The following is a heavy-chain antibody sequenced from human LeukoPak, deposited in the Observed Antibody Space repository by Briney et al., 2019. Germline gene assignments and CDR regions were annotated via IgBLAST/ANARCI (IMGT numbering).Heavy chain of an antibody. D-gene: IGHD3-22*01. CDR2: IIPIFGTA. Sequence: SVKVSCKASGGTFSSYAISWVRQATGQGLEWMGGIIPIFGTANYAQKFQGRVTMTRDTSTSTVYMELSSLRSEDTAVYYCAREDDSSGSCDYWGQGTLVTVSS. J-gene: IGHJ4*02. CDR3: AREDDSSGSCDY. V-gene: IGHV1-69*05. CDR1: GGTFSSYA.